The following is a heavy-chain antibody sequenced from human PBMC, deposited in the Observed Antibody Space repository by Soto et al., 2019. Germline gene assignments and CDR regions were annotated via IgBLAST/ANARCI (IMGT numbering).Heavy chain of an antibody. V-gene: IGHV3-48*02. Sequence: GGSLRLSCAAHGFTFRSCSMNWVRQAPGKGLEWISYISSSGGIKYYADSVKGRFTISRDNARNSLYLQMNSLRDEDTAVYYCVRDQQWLLPHYFDSWGQGTLVTVSS. CDR3: VRDQQWLLPHYFDS. J-gene: IGHJ4*02. CDR1: GFTFRSCS. CDR2: ISSSGGIK. D-gene: IGHD6-19*01.